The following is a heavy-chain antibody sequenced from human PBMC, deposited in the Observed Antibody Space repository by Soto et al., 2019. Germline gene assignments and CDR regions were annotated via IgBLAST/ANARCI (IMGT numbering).Heavy chain of an antibody. V-gene: IGHV3-33*01. CDR1: GFTFSSYG. CDR3: ARDYYVNYGMDV. CDR2: IWYDGSNK. D-gene: IGHD3-16*01. Sequence: GGSLRLSCAASGFTFSSYGMHWVRQAPGKGLEWVAVIWYDGSNKYYADSVKGRFTISRDNSKNTLYLQMNSLRAEDTAVYYCARDYYVNYGMDVWGQGTTVTVSS. J-gene: IGHJ6*02.